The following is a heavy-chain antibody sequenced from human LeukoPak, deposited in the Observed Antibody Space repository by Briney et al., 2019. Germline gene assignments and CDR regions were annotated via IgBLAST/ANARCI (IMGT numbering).Heavy chain of an antibody. Sequence: PGGSLRLSCAASGFTFSSYSMNWVRQAPGKGLEWVSSISSSSSYIYYADSVKGRFTISRDNAKNSLYLQMNGLRAEDTAVYYCARDGPYSSSWFRFDYWGQGTLVTVSS. J-gene: IGHJ4*02. D-gene: IGHD6-13*01. CDR2: ISSSSSYI. V-gene: IGHV3-21*01. CDR3: ARDGPYSSSWFRFDY. CDR1: GFTFSSYS.